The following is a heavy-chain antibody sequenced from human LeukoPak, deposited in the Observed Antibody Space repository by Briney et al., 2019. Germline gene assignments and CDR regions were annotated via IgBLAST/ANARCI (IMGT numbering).Heavy chain of an antibody. CDR3: ARDSYYDFWSGYVNWFDP. D-gene: IGHD3-3*01. Sequence: PSETLSLTCSVSGGPIGAYYWSWIRQPDENGMEWIGCMFSSGISTYNPSLRSRVTMSVDTSKNQISLNLRSVTAADTAVYYCARDSYYDFWSGYVNWFDPWGQGTLVIVSA. CDR2: MFSSGIS. J-gene: IGHJ5*02. V-gene: IGHV4-4*07. CDR1: GGPIGAYY.